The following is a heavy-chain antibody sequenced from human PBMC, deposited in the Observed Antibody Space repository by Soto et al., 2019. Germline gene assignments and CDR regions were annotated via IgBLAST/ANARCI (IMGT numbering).Heavy chain of an antibody. CDR2: IYWDDDK. Sequence: SGPTLVNPTQTLTLTCTFSGFSLSTSGVGVGWIRQPPGKALEWLALIYWDDDKRYSPSLKNRLTITKDTSKNQVVLTMTNMDPVDTATYFCVHSFRDSNSYYYFFDYWGQGTLVTVSS. V-gene: IGHV2-5*02. CDR1: GFSLSTSGVG. J-gene: IGHJ4*02. CDR3: VHSFRDSNSYYYFFDY. D-gene: IGHD3-22*01.